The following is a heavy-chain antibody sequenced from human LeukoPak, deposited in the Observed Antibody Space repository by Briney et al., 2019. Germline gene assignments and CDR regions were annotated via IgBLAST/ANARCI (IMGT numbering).Heavy chain of an antibody. CDR2: INHSGST. J-gene: IGHJ4*02. CDR1: GVSFSGYY. CDR3: ARDLIGERWLQQKTPPDY. V-gene: IGHV4-34*01. D-gene: IGHD5-24*01. Sequence: PSETLSLTCAVYGVSFSGYYWSWIRQPPGKGLEWIGEINHSGSTNYNPSLKSRVTISVDTSKNQFSLKLSSVTAADTAVYYCARDLIGERWLQQKTPPDYWGQGTLVTVSS.